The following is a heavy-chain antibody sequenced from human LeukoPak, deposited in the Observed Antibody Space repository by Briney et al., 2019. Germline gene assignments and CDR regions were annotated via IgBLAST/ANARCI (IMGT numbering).Heavy chain of an antibody. CDR2: ISSSSSYI. V-gene: IGHV3-21*01. CDR3: AREIMVYATFYYYYMDV. Sequence: PGGSLRLSCAASGFTFSSYAMSWVRQAPGKGLEWVSSISSSSSYIYYADSVKGRFTISRDNAKNSLYLQMNSLRAEGTAVYYCAREIMVYATFYYYYMDVWGKGTTVTVSS. CDR1: GFTFSSYA. D-gene: IGHD2-8*01. J-gene: IGHJ6*03.